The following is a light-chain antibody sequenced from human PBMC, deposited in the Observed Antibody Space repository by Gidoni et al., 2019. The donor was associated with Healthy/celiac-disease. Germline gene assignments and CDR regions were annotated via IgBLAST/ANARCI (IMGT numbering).Light chain of an antibody. CDR2: DAS. Sequence: IVLTQSPATLSLSPGERATLSCGASQSVSSSHLAWYQQKPGLAPRLLIYDASSRATGIPDRFSGSGSGTDFTLTISRLEPEDFAVYYCQQYGSSPLTFGGGTKVEIK. CDR3: QQYGSSPLT. J-gene: IGKJ4*01. CDR1: QSVSSSH. V-gene: IGKV3D-20*01.